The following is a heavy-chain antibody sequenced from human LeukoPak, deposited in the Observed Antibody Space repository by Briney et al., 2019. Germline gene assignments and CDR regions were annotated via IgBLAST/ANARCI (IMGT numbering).Heavy chain of an antibody. V-gene: IGHV3-23*01. CDR3: AKDYPPMIVAS. Sequence: GGSLRLSCAASGFTFSSYSMSWVRQAPGKGLEWVSAISGSGGTTYYADSVKGRFTISRDNSKNTPYLHMNSLRAEDTAVYYCAKDYPPMIVASWGQGTLVTVSS. CDR1: GFTFSSYS. CDR2: ISGSGGTT. D-gene: IGHD3-22*01. J-gene: IGHJ5*02.